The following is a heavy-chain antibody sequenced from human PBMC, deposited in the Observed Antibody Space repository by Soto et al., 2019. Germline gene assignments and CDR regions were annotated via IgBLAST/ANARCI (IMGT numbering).Heavy chain of an antibody. V-gene: IGHV4-34*01. J-gene: IGHJ6*03. CDR2: INHSGST. D-gene: IGHD4-4*01. Sequence: SGTLSLTSPSYGGSFIVYYWGGFPQPPGRGLESIGEINHSGSTNYNPSLKSRVTISVDTSKNQFSLKLSSVTAADTAVYYCARGSNYYYYYMDVWGKGTTVTVSS. CDR3: ARGSNYYYYYMDV. CDR1: GGSFIVYY.